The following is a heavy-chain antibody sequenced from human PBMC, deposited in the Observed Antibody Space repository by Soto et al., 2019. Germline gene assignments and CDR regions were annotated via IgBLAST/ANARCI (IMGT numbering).Heavy chain of an antibody. Sequence: SETLSLTFAVPGGSISGSYYYWAWLPQSPGKGPAGSVSVFYTGVTSYNPSLESRVSVSVDTSKSQFSLKLSAVTAADTAVYSCATAQKGYNWNYFDHWGQGALVTVSS. J-gene: IGHJ4*02. D-gene: IGHD1-20*01. CDR1: GGSISGSYYY. CDR2: VFYTGVT. CDR3: ATAQKGYNWNYFDH. V-gene: IGHV4-39*01.